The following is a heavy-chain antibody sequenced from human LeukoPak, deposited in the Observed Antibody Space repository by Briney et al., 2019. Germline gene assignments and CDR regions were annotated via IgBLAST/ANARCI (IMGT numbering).Heavy chain of an antibody. J-gene: IGHJ5*02. Sequence: SETLSLTCTVSGGSISSYYWSWIRQPPAKGLEWIGYIYYSGSTNYNPSLKSRVTISVDTSKNQFSLKLSSVAAADTAVYYCARGDFWSGNWFDPWGQGTLVTVSS. CDR2: IYYSGST. CDR3: ARGDFWSGNWFDP. D-gene: IGHD3-3*01. CDR1: GGSISSYY. V-gene: IGHV4-59*01.